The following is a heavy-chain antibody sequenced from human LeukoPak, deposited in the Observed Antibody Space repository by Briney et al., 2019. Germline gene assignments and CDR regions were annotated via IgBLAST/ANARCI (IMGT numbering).Heavy chain of an antibody. Sequence: GASVKVSCKASGGTFSSYAISWVRQAPGQGLEWTGGIVPIITTANYAQKFQGRVTITADESTNTAYMELTSLRSEDTAVYYCASVYCSSTACLHYYYYYGMDVWGQGTTVTVSS. V-gene: IGHV1-69*13. CDR3: ASVYCSSTACLHYYYYYGMDV. CDR2: IVPIITTA. D-gene: IGHD2-2*01. J-gene: IGHJ6*02. CDR1: GGTFSSYA.